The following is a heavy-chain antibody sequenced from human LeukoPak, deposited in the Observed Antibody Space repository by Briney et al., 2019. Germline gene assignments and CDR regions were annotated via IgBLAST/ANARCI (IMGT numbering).Heavy chain of an antibody. D-gene: IGHD6-13*01. V-gene: IGHV3-11*04. Sequence: PGGSLRLSCAASGFTFSDYYMSWIRQAPGKGLEWVSYISSSGSTIYYADSVKGRFTISRDNAKNPLYLQMNSLRAEDTAVYYCARAPENGAYSSSWYYWGQGTLVTVSS. CDR1: GFTFSDYY. CDR3: ARAPENGAYSSSWYY. J-gene: IGHJ4*02. CDR2: ISSSGSTI.